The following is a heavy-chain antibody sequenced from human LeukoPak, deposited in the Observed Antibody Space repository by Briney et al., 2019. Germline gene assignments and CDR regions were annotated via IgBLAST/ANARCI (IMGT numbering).Heavy chain of an antibody. CDR1: GFIFSSYW. D-gene: IGHD1-14*01. J-gene: IGHJ4*02. CDR2: IKEDGSEQ. V-gene: IGHV3-7*01. Sequence: GGSLRLSCAASGFIFSSYWKRWVRQAPGKGLEWVANIKEDGSEQYYVGSLKGRFTISRDNAKNSLYLQMNSLRAEDTAVYYCARDSFETDIDYWGQGTLVTVSS. CDR3: ARDSFETDIDY.